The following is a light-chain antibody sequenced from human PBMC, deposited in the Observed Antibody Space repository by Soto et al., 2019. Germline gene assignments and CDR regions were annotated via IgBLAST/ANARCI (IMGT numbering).Light chain of an antibody. J-gene: IGKJ4*01. CDR3: AQGLATPFT. CDR2: LGS. Sequence: DIVMTQSPLSLIVTPGEPASISCRSSQSLLHSNGYNYFDWYLQKPGQSPQLLIYLGSNRASGVPDRFSGSGSGTDFTLTISRVEAEDVGVYFCAQGLATPFTFGGGTKVDIK. V-gene: IGKV2-28*01. CDR1: QSLLHSNGYNY.